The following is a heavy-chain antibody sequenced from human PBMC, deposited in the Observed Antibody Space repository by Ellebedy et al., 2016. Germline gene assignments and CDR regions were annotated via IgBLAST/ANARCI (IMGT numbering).Heavy chain of an antibody. CDR1: GFTFSAYS. Sequence: GESLKISXAASGFTFSAYSMNWVRQAPGKGLEWVSSIAPSGGSIFYAKSLEGRFSISRDNAGQSLFLQMNNLRAEDTAVYYCARLSGDRSPWYLDFWGQGTLVTVSS. CDR2: IAPSGGSI. CDR3: ARLSGDRSPWYLDF. V-gene: IGHV3-21*01. D-gene: IGHD2-21*02. J-gene: IGHJ4*02.